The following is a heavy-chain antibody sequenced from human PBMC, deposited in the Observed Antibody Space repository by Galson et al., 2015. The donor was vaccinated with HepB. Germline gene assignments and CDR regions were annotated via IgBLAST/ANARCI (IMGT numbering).Heavy chain of an antibody. J-gene: IGHJ3*02. Sequence: SVKVSCKASGYTFTSYAMNWVRQAPGQGLEWMGWINTNTGNPTYAQGFTGRFVFSLDTSVSTAYLQISSLKAEDTAVYYCARVPREWGMAGEAFDIWGQGTMVTVSS. CDR3: ARVPREWGMAGEAFDI. V-gene: IGHV7-4-1*02. CDR2: INTNTGNP. CDR1: GYTFTSYA. D-gene: IGHD2-8*01.